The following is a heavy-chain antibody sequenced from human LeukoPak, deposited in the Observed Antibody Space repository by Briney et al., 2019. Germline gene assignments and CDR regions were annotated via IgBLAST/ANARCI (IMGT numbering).Heavy chain of an antibody. J-gene: IGHJ4*02. Sequence: GGSLRLSCTASGFTFGDYAMSWVRQAPGKGLEWVGFIRSKAYGGTTEYAASVKGRFTISRDDSKSIAYLQMNSLKTEDTAVYYCTRGTNVLRYFDWPYKGYFDYWGQGTLVTVSS. CDR3: TRGTNVLRYFDWPYKGYFDY. V-gene: IGHV3-49*04. CDR1: GFTFGDYA. CDR2: IRSKAYGGTT. D-gene: IGHD3-9*01.